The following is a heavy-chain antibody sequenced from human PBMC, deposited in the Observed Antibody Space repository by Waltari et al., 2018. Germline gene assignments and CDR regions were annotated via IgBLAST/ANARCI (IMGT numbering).Heavy chain of an antibody. CDR3: ARPVGNET. CDR1: GFSVSGVY. V-gene: IGHV3-53*01. CDR2: IYSGGST. J-gene: IGHJ5*02. D-gene: IGHD1-26*01. Sequence: EVQLVESGGGLVQPGGSLSLSCAATGFSVSGVYMPWVRQAPGKGLQWVSIIYSGGSTYYADSVKGRFTISRDNSKNTVFLQMNSLRVDDTAVYYCARPVGNETWGQGTLVTVSS.